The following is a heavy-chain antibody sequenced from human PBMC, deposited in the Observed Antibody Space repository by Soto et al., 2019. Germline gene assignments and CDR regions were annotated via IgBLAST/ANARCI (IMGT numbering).Heavy chain of an antibody. CDR3: ARHVAARNRNFDY. D-gene: IGHD6-6*01. Sequence: SETLSLTCTVSGGSISSSSYYWGWIRQPPGKGLEWIGSIYYSGSTYYNPSLKSRVTISVDTSKNQFSLKLSSVTAADTAVYYCARHVAARNRNFDYWGQGTLVTVSS. CDR2: IYYSGST. J-gene: IGHJ4*02. V-gene: IGHV4-39*01. CDR1: GGSISSSSYY.